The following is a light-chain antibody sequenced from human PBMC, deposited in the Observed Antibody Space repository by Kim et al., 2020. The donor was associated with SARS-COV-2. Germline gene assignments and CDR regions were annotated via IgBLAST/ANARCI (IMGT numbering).Light chain of an antibody. CDR2: AAS. V-gene: IGKV3-20*01. CDR3: QHYGSSTYT. Sequence: SPGERATRSCRASQSVSSSYLAWYQQKPGQAPRLLIFAASSRATGIPDRFSGSGSGTDFSLTISRLEPEDFAVYYCQHYGSSTYTFGQGTKLEI. J-gene: IGKJ2*01. CDR1: QSVSSSY.